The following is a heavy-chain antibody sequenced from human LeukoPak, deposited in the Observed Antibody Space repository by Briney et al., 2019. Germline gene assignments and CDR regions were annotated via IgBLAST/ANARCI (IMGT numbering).Heavy chain of an antibody. V-gene: IGHV3-7*01. J-gene: IGHJ4*02. Sequence: PGGSLGLSCAASGFTFSSKWMSWVRQAPGKGLEWVANIEQQDGSEKYYVDSVKGRFTISRDNAKNSLYLQMNSLRAEDTAVYYCAKYDFWSGYSFDFWGQGTLVTVSS. CDR3: AKYDFWSGYSFDF. CDR1: GFTFSSKW. D-gene: IGHD3-3*01. CDR2: IEQQDGSEK.